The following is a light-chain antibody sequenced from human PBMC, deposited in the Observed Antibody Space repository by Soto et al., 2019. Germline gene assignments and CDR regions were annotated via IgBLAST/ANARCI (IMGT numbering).Light chain of an antibody. Sequence: QSVLTQPASVSGSPGQSITISCTGTSSDVGSYNLVSWYQQHPGKAPKLMIYEGSKRPSGVSNRFSGSKSGNTASLTISGLQAEDEADYYCCSYAGSSTSVFGGGPKVTVL. CDR3: CSYAGSSTSV. J-gene: IGLJ2*01. CDR2: EGS. CDR1: SSDVGSYNL. V-gene: IGLV2-23*01.